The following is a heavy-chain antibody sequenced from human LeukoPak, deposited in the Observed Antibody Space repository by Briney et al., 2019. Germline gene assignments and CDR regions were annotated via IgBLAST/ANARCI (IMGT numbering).Heavy chain of an antibody. V-gene: IGHV3-30*18. D-gene: IGHD3-16*01. CDR2: ISYDGSNK. CDR3: AKDRLGGELYY. CDR1: GFTFSSYG. Sequence: PGRSLRLSCAASGFTFSSYGMHWVRQAPGKELEWVAVISYDGSNKYYADSVKGRFTISRDNSKNTLYLQMNSLRAEDTAVYYCAKDRLGGELYYWGQGTLVTVSS. J-gene: IGHJ4*02.